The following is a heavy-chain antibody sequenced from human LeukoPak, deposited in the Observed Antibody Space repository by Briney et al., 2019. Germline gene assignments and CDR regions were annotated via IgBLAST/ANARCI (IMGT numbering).Heavy chain of an antibody. D-gene: IGHD4-17*01. CDR2: IYYSWST. Sequence: PSQTLSLTCTVSGGSISSGDYYWSWIRQPPGKGLEWIRYIYYSWSTYYNPSLKSRVTISVDTSKNQFSLKLSSVTAADTAVYYCARDVREVTTFDWWGEGTLVTVSS. CDR1: GGSISSGDYY. V-gene: IGHV4-30-4*01. J-gene: IGHJ4*02. CDR3: ARDVREVTTFDW.